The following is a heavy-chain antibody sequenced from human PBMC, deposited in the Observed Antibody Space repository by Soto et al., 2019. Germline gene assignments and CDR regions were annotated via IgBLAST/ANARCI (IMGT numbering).Heavy chain of an antibody. CDR2: IGTAGDT. Sequence: GGSLRLSCAASGFTFSSYDMHWVRQATGKGLEWVSAIGTAGDTYYPGSVKGRFTISRENAKNSLYLQMNSLRAGDTAVYYCARGSSSWYVGYFDYWGQGTLVTVSS. CDR1: GFTFSSYD. D-gene: IGHD6-13*01. V-gene: IGHV3-13*01. CDR3: ARGSSSWYVGYFDY. J-gene: IGHJ4*02.